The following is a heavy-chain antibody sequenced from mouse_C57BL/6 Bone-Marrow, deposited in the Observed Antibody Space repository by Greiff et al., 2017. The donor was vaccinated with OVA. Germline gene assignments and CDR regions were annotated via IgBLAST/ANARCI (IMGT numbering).Heavy chain of an antibody. V-gene: IGHV5-12*01. D-gene: IGHD2-3*01. J-gene: IGHJ1*03. Sequence: DVQLVESGGGLVQPGGSLKLSCAASGFTFSDYYMYWVRQTPEKRLEWVAYISNGGGSTYYPDTVKGRFTISRDNAKNTLYLHMSRLKSEDTAMYYCARHDGYYWYFDVWGTGTTVTVSS. CDR2: ISNGGGST. CDR3: ARHDGYYWYFDV. CDR1: GFTFSDYY.